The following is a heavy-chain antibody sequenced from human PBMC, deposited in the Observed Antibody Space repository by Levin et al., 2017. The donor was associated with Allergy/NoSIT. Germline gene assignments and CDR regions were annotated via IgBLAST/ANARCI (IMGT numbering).Heavy chain of an antibody. CDR1: GYTFTSYG. D-gene: IGHD3-16*01. Sequence: GESLKISCKTSGYTFTSYGISWVRQAPGQGLEWMGWINTEHGNTNYVQRLQGRVTMSTDTSTRTTDTSTGTAYMELRSLRSDDTAVYYCARVRLFGGVMGYFDSWGQGTVVTVSA. CDR3: ARVRLFGGVMGYFDS. V-gene: IGHV1-18*01. CDR2: INTEHGNT. J-gene: IGHJ4*02.